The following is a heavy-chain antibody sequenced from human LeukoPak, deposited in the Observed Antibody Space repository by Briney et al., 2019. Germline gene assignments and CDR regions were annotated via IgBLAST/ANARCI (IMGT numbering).Heavy chain of an antibody. CDR1: GGSINSYY. Sequence: SETLSLTCTVSGGSINSYYWSWIRQPPGKGLEWIGYIFCSGSTTYSKYNPSLKSRVNISVDTSKNQFSLRLTSVTAADTAVYYCAALVGPNKAIDYWGQGTLVTVSS. CDR3: AALVGPNKAIDY. J-gene: IGHJ4*02. CDR2: IFCSGSTTYS. V-gene: IGHV4-59*01. D-gene: IGHD1-26*01.